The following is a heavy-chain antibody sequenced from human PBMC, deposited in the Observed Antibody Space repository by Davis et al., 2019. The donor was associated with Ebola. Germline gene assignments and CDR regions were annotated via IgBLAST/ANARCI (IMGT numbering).Heavy chain of an antibody. D-gene: IGHD6-19*01. J-gene: IGHJ6*02. CDR1: GASMSRSY. V-gene: IGHV4-59*01. CDR2: VSDTGST. CDR3: ARRAATNGWYNYYGMDV. Sequence: PSETLSLTCSVSGASMSRSYWSWIRQPPGKGLEWIGYVSDTGSTNYSPSLKSRVTISVDTSRNQFSLKLNSVTAADTAVYYCARRAATNGWYNYYGMDVWGQGTTVTVSS.